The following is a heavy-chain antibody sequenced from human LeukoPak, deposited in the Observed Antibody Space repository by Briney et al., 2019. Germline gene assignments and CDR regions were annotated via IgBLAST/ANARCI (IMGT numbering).Heavy chain of an antibody. D-gene: IGHD3-22*01. J-gene: IGHJ4*02. CDR1: GFTLSNHW. CDR2: VNRDGSET. CDR3: AKGSYYDSSGSFYFDY. Sequence: PGGSLRLSCAASGFTLSNHWMTWVRQVPGRGPEWVANVNRDGSETYYLDSVKGRFTISRDNSKNTLYVQVNSLGTEDTAAYYCAKGSYYDSSGSFYFDYWGQGTLVTVSS. V-gene: IGHV3-7*03.